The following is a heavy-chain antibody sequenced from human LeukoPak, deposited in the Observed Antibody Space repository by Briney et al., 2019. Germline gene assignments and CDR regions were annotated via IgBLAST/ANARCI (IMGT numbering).Heavy chain of an antibody. CDR1: GFTFDDYA. J-gene: IGHJ3*02. CDR2: ISWNSGSI. Sequence: GGFLRLSCAASGFTFDDYAMHWVRQAPGKGLEWVSGISWNSGSIGYADSVKGRFTISRDNSKNTLYLQMNSLRAEDTAVYYCAKDRASGWPNAFDIWGQGTMVTVSS. V-gene: IGHV3-9*01. CDR3: AKDRASGWPNAFDI. D-gene: IGHD6-19*01.